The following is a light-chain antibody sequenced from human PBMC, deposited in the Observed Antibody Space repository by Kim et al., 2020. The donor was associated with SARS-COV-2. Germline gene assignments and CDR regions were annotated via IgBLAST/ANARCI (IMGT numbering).Light chain of an antibody. J-gene: IGKJ2*01. V-gene: IGKV3D-15*01. Sequence: EIVMTQSPATLSLSPGERATLSCRASQSLSRDLAWYQHKPGQAPGLFIFDASTRATGIPSRFSGSGSDTEYSLTISSLQSEDFAVYYCQQYNSRHSFGQGTKLEI. CDR2: DAS. CDR3: QQYNSRHS. CDR1: QSLSRD.